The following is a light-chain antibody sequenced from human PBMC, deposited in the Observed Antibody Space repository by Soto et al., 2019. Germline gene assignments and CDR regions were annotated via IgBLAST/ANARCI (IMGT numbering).Light chain of an antibody. CDR3: QQADSFPLT. J-gene: IGKJ4*01. Sequence: DIQMTQSPSSVSASVGDRVTITCRASQGINNWLAWYQQHPGKAPKLLIYTASTLRSGVPSRFSGGGSGTDFTLTISSLQPEDFATYYCQQADSFPLTFGGGTKVEIK. CDR1: QGINNW. CDR2: TAS. V-gene: IGKV1-12*01.